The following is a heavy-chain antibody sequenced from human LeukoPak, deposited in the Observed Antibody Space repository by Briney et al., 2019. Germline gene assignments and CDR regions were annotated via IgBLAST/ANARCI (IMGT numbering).Heavy chain of an antibody. Sequence: SETLSLTCAVYGGSFSGYYWSWLRQPPGKGLEWIGEINHSGSTNYNPSLKSRVTISVDTSKNQFSLKLSSVTAADTAVYYCARRRYFDPLDYWGQGTLVTVSS. J-gene: IGHJ4*02. CDR2: INHSGST. V-gene: IGHV4-34*01. D-gene: IGHD3-9*01. CDR3: ARRRYFDPLDY. CDR1: GGSFSGYY.